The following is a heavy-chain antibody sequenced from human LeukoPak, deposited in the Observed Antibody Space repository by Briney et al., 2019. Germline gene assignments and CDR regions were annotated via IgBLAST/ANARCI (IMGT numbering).Heavy chain of an antibody. CDR2: IYYSGST. J-gene: IGHJ6*02. D-gene: IGHD6-19*01. CDR3: ARAVATPYYYYYGMDV. CDR1: GGSISSYY. Sequence: SETLSLTCTVSGGSISSYYWSWIRQPPGKGLEWIGYIYYSGSTNYNPSLKSRVTLSVDTSKNQFSLKLSSVTAADTAVYYCARAVATPYYYYYGMDVWGQGTTVTVSS. V-gene: IGHV4-59*01.